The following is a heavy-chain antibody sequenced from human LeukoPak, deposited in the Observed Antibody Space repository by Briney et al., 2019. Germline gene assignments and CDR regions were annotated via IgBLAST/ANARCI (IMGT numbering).Heavy chain of an antibody. V-gene: IGHV4-61*02. CDR1: GGSISSGSYY. Sequence: PSETLSLTCTVSGGSISSGSYYWSWIRQPAGKGLEWIGRIYTSGSTNYNPSLKSRVTISVDTSKNQFSLKLSSVTAADTAVYYCVRAQQLTYFDYWGQGTLVTVSS. CDR2: IYTSGST. D-gene: IGHD6-13*01. CDR3: VRAQQLTYFDY. J-gene: IGHJ4*02.